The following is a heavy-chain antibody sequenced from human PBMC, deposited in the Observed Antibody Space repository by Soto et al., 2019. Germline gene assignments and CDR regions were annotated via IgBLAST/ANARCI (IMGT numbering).Heavy chain of an antibody. V-gene: IGHV3-21*01. CDR3: ARDITVRGQTPRTFDY. D-gene: IGHD3-10*01. Sequence: PGGSLSLSCAASGFTFSSYSKNWVRQAPGKGLEWVSSISSSSSSYIYYADSVKGRFTISRDNAKNSLYLQMNSLRAEDTAVYYCARDITVRGQTPRTFDYWGQGTLVTVSS. J-gene: IGHJ4*02. CDR1: GFTFSSYS. CDR2: ISSSSSSYI.